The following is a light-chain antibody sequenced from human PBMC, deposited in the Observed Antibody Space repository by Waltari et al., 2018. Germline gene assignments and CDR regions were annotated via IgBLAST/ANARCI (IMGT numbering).Light chain of an antibody. V-gene: IGKV1-39*01. CDR3: QQSYKTPYT. J-gene: IGKJ2*01. CDR1: QSITLY. Sequence: DIQMTQSTSALSAYVGDKVPITGRASQSITLYVDWYQQKPGKAPKLLIYAASTLQTGVPSRFSGSGSGTEFTVTISSVQSEDFATYYCQQSYKTPYTFGQGTKLEI. CDR2: AAS.